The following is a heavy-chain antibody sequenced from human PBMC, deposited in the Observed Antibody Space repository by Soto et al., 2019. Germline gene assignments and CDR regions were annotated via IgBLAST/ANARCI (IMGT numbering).Heavy chain of an antibody. CDR3: VSLGAPGDCTLVYYDRKAV. V-gene: IGHV5-51*01. D-gene: IGHD2-21*01. Sequence: GESLKISCKGSGYSFTSYWIGWVRQMPGKGLEWMGIIYPGDSDTRYSPSFQGQVTISADKSISTAYLPSSSLKVSDTPMYFCVSLGAPGDCTLVYYDRKAVSGQGTT. CDR2: IYPGDSDT. J-gene: IGHJ6*02. CDR1: GYSFTSYW.